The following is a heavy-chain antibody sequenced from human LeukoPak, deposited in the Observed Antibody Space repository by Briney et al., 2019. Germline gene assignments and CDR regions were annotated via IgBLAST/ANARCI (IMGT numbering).Heavy chain of an antibody. CDR2: IYYSGST. CDR3: ASSLVGALTGWFDP. Sequence: SETLSLTCTVSGGSISSYCWSWIRQPPGKGLEWIGYIYYSGSTNYNPSLKSRVTISVDTSKNQFSLKLSSVTAADTAVYYCASSLVGALTGWFDPWGQGTLVTVSS. CDR1: GGSISSYC. D-gene: IGHD1-26*01. J-gene: IGHJ5*02. V-gene: IGHV4-59*08.